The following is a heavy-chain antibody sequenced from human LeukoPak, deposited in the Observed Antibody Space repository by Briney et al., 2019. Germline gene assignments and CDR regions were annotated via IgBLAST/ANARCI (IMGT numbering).Heavy chain of an antibody. CDR1: GYTFTSYG. D-gene: IGHD3-10*01. V-gene: IGHV1-18*01. Sequence: ASVKVSCKASGYTFTSYGISWVRQAPGQGLEWMGWISAYNGNTNYAQKLQGRVTITTDTSTSTAYMELRSLRSDDTAVYYCARDLWAPIKLLWFGELSWRFDYWGQGTLVTVSS. CDR3: ARDLWAPIKLLWFGELSWRFDY. J-gene: IGHJ4*02. CDR2: ISAYNGNT.